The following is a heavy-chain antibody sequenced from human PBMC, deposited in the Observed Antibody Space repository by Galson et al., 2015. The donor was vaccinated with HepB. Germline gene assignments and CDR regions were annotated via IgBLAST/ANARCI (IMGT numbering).Heavy chain of an antibody. CDR2: ISSNGEST. Sequence: SLRLSCAGSGFTFSRYAMHWVRQAPGKGLEYVSAISSNGESTYYADSVEGRSTISRDNFKNKLYLQMSSLRAEDTAVYYCVKGAFSSSWYPFDYWGQGTLVTVSS. V-gene: IGHV3-64D*06. CDR3: VKGAFSSSWYPFDY. J-gene: IGHJ4*02. CDR1: GFTFSRYA. D-gene: IGHD6-13*01.